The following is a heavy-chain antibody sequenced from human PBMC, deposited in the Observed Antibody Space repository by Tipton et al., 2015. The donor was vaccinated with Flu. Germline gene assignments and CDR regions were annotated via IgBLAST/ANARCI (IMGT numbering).Heavy chain of an antibody. V-gene: IGHV4-59*08. J-gene: IGHJ4*02. Sequence: TLSLTCTVSGGSISSYYWSWIRQPPGKGLEWIGYIFYSGSTNYNPSLKSRVTISVDTSKNQFSLKLSSVTAADTAVYYCARLGGHNSPFGYWGQGTLVTVSS. D-gene: IGHD1-1*01. CDR1: GGSISSYY. CDR2: IFYSGST. CDR3: ARLGGHNSPFGY.